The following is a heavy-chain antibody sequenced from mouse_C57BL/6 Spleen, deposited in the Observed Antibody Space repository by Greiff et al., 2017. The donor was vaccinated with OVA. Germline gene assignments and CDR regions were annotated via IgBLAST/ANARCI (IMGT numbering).Heavy chain of an antibody. CDR2: IYPGSGNT. CDR1: GYTFTDYY. Sequence: QVQLQQSGAELVRPGASVKLSCKASGYTFTDYYINWVKQRPGQGLEWIARIYPGSGNTYYNEKFKGKATLTAEKSSSTAYMQLSSLTSEDSAVYFCARSPVYDYDFAYWGQGTLVTVSA. V-gene: IGHV1-76*01. D-gene: IGHD2-4*01. J-gene: IGHJ3*01. CDR3: ARSPVYDYDFAY.